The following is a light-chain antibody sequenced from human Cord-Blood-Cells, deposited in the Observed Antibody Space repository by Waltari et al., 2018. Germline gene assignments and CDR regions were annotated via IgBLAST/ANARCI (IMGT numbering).Light chain of an antibody. V-gene: IGLV2-11*01. Sequence: QSALTQPRSVSGSPGQSVTISCTGTSSDVGGYNYVSWYQQHPGKAPKLMIYDVSKLPSGVPDRFSGSKSGNTASLTISGLQAEDDADYYCCSYAGSYTWVFGGGTKLTVL. CDR2: DVS. CDR3: CSYAGSYTWV. J-gene: IGLJ3*02. CDR1: SSDVGGYNY.